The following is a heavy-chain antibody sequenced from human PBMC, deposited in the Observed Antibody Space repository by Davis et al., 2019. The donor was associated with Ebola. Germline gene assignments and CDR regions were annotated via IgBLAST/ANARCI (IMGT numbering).Heavy chain of an antibody. D-gene: IGHD5-12*01. CDR1: GYTFTSYG. CDR3: ARGEYSGYVFDY. V-gene: IGHV1-18*01. Sequence: ASVKVSCKASGYTFTSYGISWVRQAPGQGLEWMGWISAYNGNTNYSQKFQGRATITRDTSASTAYMELSSLRSEDTAVYYCARGEYSGYVFDYWGQGTLATVSS. CDR2: ISAYNGNT. J-gene: IGHJ4*02.